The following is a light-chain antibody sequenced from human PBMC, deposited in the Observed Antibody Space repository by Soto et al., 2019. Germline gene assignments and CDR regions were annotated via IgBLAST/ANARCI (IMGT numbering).Light chain of an antibody. CDR2: DAS. CDR3: QQYESSPRT. V-gene: IGKV3-11*01. J-gene: IGKJ1*01. CDR1: QTISTY. Sequence: EVVLTQSPATLSLSPGERATLSCRASQTISTYLAWYQQKHGQSPRLLISDASNRATGIPARFSGSGTGTDFTLTISSLEPEDFVVYYCQQYESSPRTFGQGTKV.